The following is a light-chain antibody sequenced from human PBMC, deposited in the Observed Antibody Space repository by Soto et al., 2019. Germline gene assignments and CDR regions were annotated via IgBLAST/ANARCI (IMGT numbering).Light chain of an antibody. Sequence: DIQMTQSPSSLSASVGDRVTVTCRTRHSISNHLNWYQQKPGEAPTLLIYGSSSLHYGVPPRFSGSGSGSAFTLTISSLQPQDSATYYCQQSFTAPITFGQGTRLEIK. CDR2: GSS. CDR3: QQSFTAPIT. J-gene: IGKJ5*01. CDR1: HSISNH. V-gene: IGKV1-39*01.